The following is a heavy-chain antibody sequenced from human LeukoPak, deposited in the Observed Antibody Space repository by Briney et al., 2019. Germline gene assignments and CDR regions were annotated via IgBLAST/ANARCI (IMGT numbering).Heavy chain of an antibody. V-gene: IGHV3-23*01. J-gene: IGHJ5*02. CDR1: GFTFSSYA. Sequence: GGSLRLSCAASGFTFSSYAMSWVRQAPGKGLEWVSAISGSGGSTYYADSVKGRFTISRDNSKNTLYLQMNSLKTEDTAVYYCTTGSLGFDPWGQGTLVTVSS. CDR2: ISGSGGST. CDR3: TTGSLGFDP.